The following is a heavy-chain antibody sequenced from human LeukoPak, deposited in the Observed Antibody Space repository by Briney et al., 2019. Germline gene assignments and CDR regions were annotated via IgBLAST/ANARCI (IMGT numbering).Heavy chain of an antibody. Sequence: SETLSLTCTVSGGSISSYYWSWIRQPPGKGLEWIGYIYYSGSTNYNPSLKSRVTISVDRSKNQFSLRLTSVTAADTAVYYCARELWFVNAPGSWFDPWGQGTLVTVSS. V-gene: IGHV4-59*12. CDR3: ARELWFVNAPGSWFDP. CDR1: GGSISSYY. CDR2: IYYSGST. J-gene: IGHJ5*02. D-gene: IGHD3-10*01.